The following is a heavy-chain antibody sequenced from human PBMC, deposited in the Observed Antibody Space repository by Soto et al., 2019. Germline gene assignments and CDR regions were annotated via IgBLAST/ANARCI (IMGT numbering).Heavy chain of an antibody. CDR3: ARLEGPRFYYDSSGYHLLYYYYGMDV. D-gene: IGHD3-22*01. CDR1: GGSFSGYY. V-gene: IGHV4-34*01. J-gene: IGHJ6*02. Sequence: SETLSLTCAVYGGSFSGYYWSWIRQPPGKGLEWIGEINHSGSTNYNPSLKSRVTISVDTSKNQFSLKLSSVTAADTAVYYCARLEGPRFYYDSSGYHLLYYYYGMDVWGQGTTVTV. CDR2: INHSGST.